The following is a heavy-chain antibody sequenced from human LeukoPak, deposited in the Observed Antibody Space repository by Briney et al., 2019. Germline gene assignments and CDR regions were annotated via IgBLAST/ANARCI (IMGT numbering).Heavy chain of an antibody. CDR3: ARDLLELELLGHWFDP. CDR2: INPSGGST. CDR1: GYTFTSYY. D-gene: IGHD1-7*01. Sequence: ASVKVSCKASGYTFTSYYMHWVRQAPGQGLEWMGIINPSGGSTSYARKFQGRVTMTRDMSTSTVYMELSSLRSEDTAVYYCARDLLELELLGHWFDPWGQGTLVTVSS. J-gene: IGHJ5*02. V-gene: IGHV1-46*01.